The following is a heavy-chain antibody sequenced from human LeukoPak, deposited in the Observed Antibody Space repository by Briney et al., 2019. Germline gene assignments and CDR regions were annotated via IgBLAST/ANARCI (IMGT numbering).Heavy chain of an antibody. CDR1: GGSISSGDYY. V-gene: IGHV4-61*08. CDR3: ARGKYSYGYVAY. Sequence: SETLSLTCTVSGGSISSGDYYWSWIRQPPGKGLEWIGYIYYSGSTNYNPSLKSRVTISVDTSKNQFSLKLSSVTAADTAVYYCARGKYSYGYVAYWGQGTLDTVSS. CDR2: IYYSGST. D-gene: IGHD5-18*01. J-gene: IGHJ4*02.